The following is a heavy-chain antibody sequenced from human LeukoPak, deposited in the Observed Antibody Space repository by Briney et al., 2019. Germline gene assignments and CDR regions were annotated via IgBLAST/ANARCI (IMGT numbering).Heavy chain of an antibody. J-gene: IGHJ3*02. CDR2: IYYSGST. CDR3: ARLRLGELSSSHDAFDI. CDR1: GGSISSYY. D-gene: IGHD3-16*02. V-gene: IGHV4-59*01. Sequence: SETLSLTCTVSGGSISSYYWSWIRQSPGKGLEWIGYIYYSGSTNYNPSLKSRVTISVDTSKNQFSLKLSSVTAADTAVYYCARLRLGELSSSHDAFDIWGQGTMVTVSS.